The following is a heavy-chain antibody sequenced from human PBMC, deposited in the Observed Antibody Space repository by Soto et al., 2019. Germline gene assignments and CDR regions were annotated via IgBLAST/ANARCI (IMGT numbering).Heavy chain of an antibody. V-gene: IGHV1-69*12. D-gene: IGHD1-1*01. CDR1: GGTFRNSA. CDR3: ARDNDRPQLGGNYYYILDV. CDR2: IMPIFRTP. J-gene: IGHJ6*02. Sequence: QVQLEQSGAEVKKPGSSVKVSCKASGGTFRNSAISWVRQAPGQGLEWMGGIMPIFRTPDYAQKFQGRVTITAHESTSTAYMELSGLRSDDTAVYYCARDNDRPQLGGNYYYILDVWGHGTTVTVSS.